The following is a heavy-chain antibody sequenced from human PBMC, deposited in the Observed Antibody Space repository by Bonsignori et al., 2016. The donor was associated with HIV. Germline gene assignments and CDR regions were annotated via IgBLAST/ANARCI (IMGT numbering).Heavy chain of an antibody. D-gene: IGHD4-11*01. CDR2: VYYTGST. CDR3: ARAPRIPVTGHPYYYYMDV. Sequence: WIRQPPGKGLEWIGYVYYTGSTNYNPSFRGRLTISVDTSKNQFSLRLTSVTAADTAVYYCARAPRIPVTGHPYYYYMDVWGRGSTVTVSS. J-gene: IGHJ6*03. V-gene: IGHV4-59*01.